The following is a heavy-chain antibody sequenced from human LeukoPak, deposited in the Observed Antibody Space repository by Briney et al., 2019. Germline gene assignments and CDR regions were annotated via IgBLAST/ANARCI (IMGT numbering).Heavy chain of an antibody. CDR2: ISYDGSNK. Sequence: GRSLRLSCAASGFTFSSYAMHWVRQAPGKGLEWVAVISYDGSNKYYADSVKGRFTISRDNSKNTLYLQMNSLRAEDTAVYYCARDAYDSSGYYYVGYFQHWGQGTLVTVSS. CDR3: ARDAYDSSGYYYVGYFQH. J-gene: IGHJ1*01. D-gene: IGHD3-22*01. CDR1: GFTFSSYA. V-gene: IGHV3-30-3*01.